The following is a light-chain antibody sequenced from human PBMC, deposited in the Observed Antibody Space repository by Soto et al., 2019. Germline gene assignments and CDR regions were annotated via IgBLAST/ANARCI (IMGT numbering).Light chain of an antibody. CDR3: QQSYTTPRLS. V-gene: IGKV1-39*01. CDR2: AAS. CDR1: QSITHF. J-gene: IGKJ4*01. Sequence: DIRVTHSPSSVSASIGDKLTISCRANQSITHFLNWYQKKPGEVPKLLIYAASRLGSGVPSRFSGSGSGTDFALTINSLQPEDFATYYCQQSYTTPRLSFGGGTKVDIK.